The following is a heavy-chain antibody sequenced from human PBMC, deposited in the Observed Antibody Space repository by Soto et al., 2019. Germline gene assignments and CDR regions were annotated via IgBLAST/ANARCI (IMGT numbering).Heavy chain of an antibody. CDR1: GITFASYH. D-gene: IGHD2-21*01. CDR3: VREYCGGGGVYLRRDARDV. J-gene: IGHJ3*01. Sequence: EVQLVESGGGLVMPGGSLRLSCAASGITFASYHMSWVRQAPGKGLDWVSSINPTTSHIYYSDSVRGRFTISGDDSKNSLHLDINILRPECLAIYSCVREYCGGGGVYLRRDARDVWGQGTAVAVSS. V-gene: IGHV3-21*02. CDR2: INPTTSHI.